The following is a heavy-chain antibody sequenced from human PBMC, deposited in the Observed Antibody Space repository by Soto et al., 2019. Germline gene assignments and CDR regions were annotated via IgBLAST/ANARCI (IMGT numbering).Heavy chain of an antibody. V-gene: IGHV3-23*01. D-gene: IGHD3-10*01. CDR3: AKRRGEGYFDL. CDR2: IGGTSGST. Sequence: GGSLRLSCAASGFTFSDFVMGWVRRAPGKGLEWVSAIGGTSGSTYYADSVRGRFTISRDNSRNTVSLQMNSLRAEDTAIYYCAKRRGEGYFDLWGRGTLVTVSS. CDR1: GFTFSDFV. J-gene: IGHJ2*01.